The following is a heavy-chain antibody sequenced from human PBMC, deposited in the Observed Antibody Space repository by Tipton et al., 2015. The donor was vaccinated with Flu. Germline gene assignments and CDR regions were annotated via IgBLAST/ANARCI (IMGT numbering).Heavy chain of an antibody. Sequence: TLSLTCSVSGSSIGGSYCWGWVRQPPRKGLQWIGNICHSGNTYYNPSLKSRVSISVDRSRNQFSLRLTSVTAADTAMYYCARGDYGDYDHEADGFDIWGQGTLVTVSA. CDR3: ARGDYGDYDHEADGFDI. D-gene: IGHD4-17*01. V-gene: IGHV4-38-2*02. CDR2: ICHSGNT. CDR1: GSSIGGSYC. J-gene: IGHJ3*02.